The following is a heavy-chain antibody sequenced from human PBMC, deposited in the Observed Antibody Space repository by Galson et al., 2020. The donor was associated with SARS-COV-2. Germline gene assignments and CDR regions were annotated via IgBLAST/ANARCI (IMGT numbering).Heavy chain of an antibody. J-gene: IGHJ6*03. CDR3: ARGRVIMGYCSSTSCYGVGSYYYYYMDV. CDR1: GGSFSGYY. CDR2: INSSGST. V-gene: IGHV4-34*01. Sequence: SQTLSLTCAVYGGSFSGYYWSWIRQPPGKGLEWIGEINSSGSTNYNPSLKSRVTISVDTSKNQFSLKLSSVTAADTAVYYCARGRVIMGYCSSTSCYGVGSYYYYYMDVWGKGTTVTISS. D-gene: IGHD2-2*01.